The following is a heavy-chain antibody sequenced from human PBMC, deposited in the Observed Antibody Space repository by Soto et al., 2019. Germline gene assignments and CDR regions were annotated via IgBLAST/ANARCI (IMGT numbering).Heavy chain of an antibody. J-gene: IGHJ4*02. Sequence: QVQLVQSGAEVKKPGASVKVSCKASGYTFTSYGISWVRQAPGQGLEWMGWISAYNGNTNYAQKLQGRVTMTTDTATSTAYMELRSLRSDDTAVDYCARGLSRGVITQELRYWGQGTLVTVSS. V-gene: IGHV1-18*01. CDR2: ISAYNGNT. D-gene: IGHD3-10*01. CDR3: ARGLSRGVITQELRY. CDR1: GYTFTSYG.